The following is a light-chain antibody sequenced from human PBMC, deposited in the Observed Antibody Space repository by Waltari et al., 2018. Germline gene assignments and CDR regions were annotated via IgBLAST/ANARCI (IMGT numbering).Light chain of an antibody. V-gene: IGLV3-21*04. CDR1: NLGSKR. J-gene: IGLJ6*01. CDR3: QVWDSSSDHLNV. CDR2: YDS. Sequence: SYVLTQPPSVSVAPGKTARITCGGNNLGSKRAHWSQQKPGQAPVLVIYYDSDRPSGIPERFSGSNSGNTATLTISRVEAGDEADYYCQVWDSSSDHLNVFGSGTKVTVL.